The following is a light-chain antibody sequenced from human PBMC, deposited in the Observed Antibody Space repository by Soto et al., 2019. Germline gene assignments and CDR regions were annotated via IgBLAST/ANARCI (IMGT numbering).Light chain of an antibody. CDR3: QQYSDNWT. CDR1: QSISNW. Sequence: DIPKIPVASTPFATIGDKDTIPFPASQSISNWLAWYQQKPGTAPNLLIYKASTLQSGVPSRFSGSGSGTEFTLTISSLQPDDSATYYCQQYSDNWTFGQGTKVDIK. V-gene: IGKV1-5*03. CDR2: KAS. J-gene: IGKJ1*01.